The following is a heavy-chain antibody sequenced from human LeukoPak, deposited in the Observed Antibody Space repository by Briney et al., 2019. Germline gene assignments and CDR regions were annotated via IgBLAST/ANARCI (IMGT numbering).Heavy chain of an antibody. CDR1: GFPFSSYW. Sequence: GGSLRLSCVASGFPFSSYWMTWVRQAPGKGLEWVANIKQDSSMKSYVDSVKGRFTISRDNAKNSLYLQMNSLRAEDTAIYYCTRVGYIDEGIDYWGQGTLVTVSS. D-gene: IGHD5-24*01. CDR2: IKQDSSMK. V-gene: IGHV3-7*04. CDR3: TRVGYIDEGIDY. J-gene: IGHJ4*02.